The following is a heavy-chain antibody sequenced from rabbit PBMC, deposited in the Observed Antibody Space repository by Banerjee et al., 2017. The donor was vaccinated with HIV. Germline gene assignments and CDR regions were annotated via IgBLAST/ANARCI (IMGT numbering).Heavy chain of an antibody. V-gene: IGHV1S45*01. CDR1: GFSFSHSYW. D-gene: IGHD4-2*01. CDR3: ARGYGAGIYGWSNGLNL. Sequence: QEQLEESGGDLVKPEGSLTLTCTASGFSFSHSYWICWVRQAPGKGLEWVGCIYTGSGGTTGYASWAKGRFTISKTSSTTVTLQMTSLTAADTATYFCARGYGAGIYGWSNGLNLWGPGTLVTVS. J-gene: IGHJ6*01. CDR2: IYTGSGGTT.